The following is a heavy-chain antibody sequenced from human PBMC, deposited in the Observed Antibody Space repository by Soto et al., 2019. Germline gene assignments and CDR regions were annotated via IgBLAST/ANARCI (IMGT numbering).Heavy chain of an antibody. CDR1: GYSFTSYW. Sequence: GESLKISCKGSGYSFTSYWISWVRQMPGKGLEWMGRIDPSDSYTNYSPSFQGHVTISADKSISTAYLQWSSLKASDTAMYYCASXVDTAMVGGGGENAFDIWGQGTMVTVSS. CDR3: ASXVDTAMVGGGGENAFDI. CDR2: IDPSDSYT. V-gene: IGHV5-10-1*01. D-gene: IGHD5-18*01. J-gene: IGHJ3*02.